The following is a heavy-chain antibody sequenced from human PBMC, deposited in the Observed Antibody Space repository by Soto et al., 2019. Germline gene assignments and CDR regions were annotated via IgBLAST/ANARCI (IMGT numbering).Heavy chain of an antibody. Sequence: GGSLRLSCAASGFTFSSFAMTWVRQAPGKGLEWVAAISDGGGSTYYADSVKGRFTISRDNSKNTLYLQMNSLRVDDTAVYYCAKRITGWSSDYWGQGTLVTVSS. D-gene: IGHD6-19*01. J-gene: IGHJ4*02. V-gene: IGHV3-23*01. CDR2: ISDGGGST. CDR1: GFTFSSFA. CDR3: AKRITGWSSDY.